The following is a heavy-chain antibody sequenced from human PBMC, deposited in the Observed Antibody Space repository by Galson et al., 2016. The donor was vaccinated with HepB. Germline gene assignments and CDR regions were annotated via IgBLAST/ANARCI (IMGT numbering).Heavy chain of an antibody. J-gene: IGHJ4*02. V-gene: IGHV4-59*01. CDR1: GGSINPSY. CDR3: ARMSYFDISGYDYYFDY. D-gene: IGHD3-22*01. CDR2: ISHTGST. Sequence: SETLSLTCTVSGGSINPSYWTWIRQTPGKGLEWIGYISHTGSTHYNPSPKRRVTISVETSKNQFSLKLSSVTAADTAVYYCARMSYFDISGYDYYFDYWGQGTLVTVSS.